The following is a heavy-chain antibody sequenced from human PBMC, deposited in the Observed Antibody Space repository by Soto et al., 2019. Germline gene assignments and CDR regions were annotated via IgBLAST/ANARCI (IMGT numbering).Heavy chain of an antibody. CDR3: ARHSSASSSSWSPV. CDR2: IYYSGRT. CDR1: GGSISSSTYY. V-gene: IGHV4-39*01. J-gene: IGHJ4*03. Sequence: SETLSLTCTVSGGSISSSTYYWGWIRQPPGKGLEWIASIYYSGRTHYNPSLESRVTISVDTSKNQFSLRLSSVTAADTAVYYCARHSSASSSSWSPVRGQGTLVTAPQ. D-gene: IGHD6-13*01.